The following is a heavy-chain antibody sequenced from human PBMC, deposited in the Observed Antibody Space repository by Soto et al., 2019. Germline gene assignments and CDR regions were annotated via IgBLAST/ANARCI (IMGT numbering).Heavy chain of an antibody. CDR3: ERQKNPGVFDY. D-gene: IGHD3-10*01. CDR1: GYSFTTYW. Sequence: GESLKISCKGSGYSFTTYWLGWVRQMPGKGLERMGIIYTGDYDIRYSTYFQGQVTISDDKYVSTASLQWRSLNASDSALYYCERQKNPGVFDYWGQGTLVTVSS. V-gene: IGHV5-51*01. CDR2: IYTGDYDI. J-gene: IGHJ4*02.